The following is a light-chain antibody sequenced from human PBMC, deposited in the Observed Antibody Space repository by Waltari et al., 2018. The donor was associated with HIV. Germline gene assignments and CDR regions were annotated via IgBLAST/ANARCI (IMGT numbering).Light chain of an antibody. V-gene: IGKV3-15*01. J-gene: IGKJ1*01. CDR3: QQYSHWRT. Sequence: EILMTQSPATLSVSPGENGTLSCRASQTVNNNLAWYQQKPGQAPRLLIYGASTRASGVPARFSGSGSGTEFTLTISSLQSEDFAVYYCQQYSHWRTFGQGTKVEI. CDR2: GAS. CDR1: QTVNNN.